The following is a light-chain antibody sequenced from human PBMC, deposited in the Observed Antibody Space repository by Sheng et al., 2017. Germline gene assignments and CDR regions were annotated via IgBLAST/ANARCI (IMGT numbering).Light chain of an antibody. CDR3: SSSARGITV. V-gene: IGLV2-23*03. J-gene: IGLJ1*01. CDR2: EGT. Sequence: QSALTQPASVSGSPGQSITISCTGTSSDVGNYNLVSWYQQHPGKVPKVIIFEGTRRPSGVSSRFSGSKSGNMASLTISGLQAEDEADYYCSSSARGITVFGSGTKVTVL. CDR1: SSDVGNYNL.